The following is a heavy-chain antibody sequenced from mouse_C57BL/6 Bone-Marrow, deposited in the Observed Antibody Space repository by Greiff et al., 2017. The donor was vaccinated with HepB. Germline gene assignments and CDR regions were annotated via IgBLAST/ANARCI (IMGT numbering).Heavy chain of an antibody. Sequence: EVQLVESGGGLVQPGGSLKLSCAASGFTFSDYYMYWVRQTPEKRLEWVAYISNGGGSTYYPDTVKGRFTISRDNAKNTLYLQMSRLKSEDTAMYYCARHRMMVFDYWGQGTTLTVSS. J-gene: IGHJ2*01. CDR3: ARHRMMVFDY. CDR2: ISNGGGST. D-gene: IGHD2-3*01. V-gene: IGHV5-12*01. CDR1: GFTFSDYY.